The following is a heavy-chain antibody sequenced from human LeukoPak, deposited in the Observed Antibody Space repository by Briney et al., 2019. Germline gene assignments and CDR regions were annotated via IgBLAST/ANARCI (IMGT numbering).Heavy chain of an antibody. CDR3: ARGAGGGYGYYYYYYMDV. D-gene: IGHD6-13*01. CDR2: ILDDENNK. V-gene: IGHV3-30-3*01. CDR1: GFTFRSYA. J-gene: IGHJ6*03. Sequence: GGSLRLSCAASGFTFRSYAMHWVRQAPGKGLEWVAVILDDENNKNYADAVKGRFTISRDNSKSTLYLQMNSLRTEDTAVYYCARGAGGGYGYYYYYYMDVWGKGTTVTVSS.